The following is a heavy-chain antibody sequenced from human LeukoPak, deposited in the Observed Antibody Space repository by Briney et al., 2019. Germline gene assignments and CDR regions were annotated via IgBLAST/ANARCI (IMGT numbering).Heavy chain of an antibody. J-gene: IGHJ6*03. Sequence: SETLSLTCTVSGGSISSSSYYWGWIRQPPGKGLEWIGSIYYSGSTYYNPSLKSRVTISVDTSKNQFSLKLSSVTAADTAVYYCARQTDYDILTGYWYYYYMDVWGKGTTVTISS. V-gene: IGHV4-39*01. CDR3: ARQTDYDILTGYWYYYYMDV. CDR2: IYYSGST. D-gene: IGHD3-9*01. CDR1: GGSISSSSYY.